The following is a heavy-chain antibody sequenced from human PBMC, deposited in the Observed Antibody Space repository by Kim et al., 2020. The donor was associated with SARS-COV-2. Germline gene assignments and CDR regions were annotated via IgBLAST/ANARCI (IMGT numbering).Heavy chain of an antibody. J-gene: IGHJ3*02. CDR3: ARATLDFSADDAFDI. Sequence: DSVKGRFTISRDNAKNSLYLQMNSLRAEDTAVYYCARATLDFSADDAFDIWGQGTMVTVSS. D-gene: IGHD3-3*01. V-gene: IGHV3-21*01.